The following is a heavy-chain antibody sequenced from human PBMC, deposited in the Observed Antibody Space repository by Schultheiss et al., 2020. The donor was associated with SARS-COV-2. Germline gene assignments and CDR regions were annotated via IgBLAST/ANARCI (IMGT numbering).Heavy chain of an antibody. Sequence: SETLSLTCAVYGGSFSGYYWSWIRQPPGKGLEWIGEINHSGSTNYNPSLKSRVTISVDTSKNQFSLKLSSVTAADTAVYYCARVGFTSIWGTYRPTWFDPWGQGTLVTVSS. CDR1: GGSFSGYY. J-gene: IGHJ5*02. CDR3: ARVGFTSIWGTYRPTWFDP. D-gene: IGHD3-16*02. V-gene: IGHV4-34*01. CDR2: INHSGST.